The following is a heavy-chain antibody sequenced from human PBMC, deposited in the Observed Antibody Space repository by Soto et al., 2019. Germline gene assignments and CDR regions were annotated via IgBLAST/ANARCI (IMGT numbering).Heavy chain of an antibody. CDR2: IIPIFGTA. CDR1: GGTFSRYA. D-gene: IGHD6-13*01. V-gene: IGHV1-69*01. Sequence: ASLKVSCKGAGGTFSRYAVIGVPQAPGQGLEWMGGIIPIFGTANYAQKFQGRVTITADESTSTAYMELSSLRSEDTAVYYCARDRLYDSSSPTYYFDYWGQGTLVTVSS. CDR3: ARDRLYDSSSPTYYFDY. J-gene: IGHJ4*02.